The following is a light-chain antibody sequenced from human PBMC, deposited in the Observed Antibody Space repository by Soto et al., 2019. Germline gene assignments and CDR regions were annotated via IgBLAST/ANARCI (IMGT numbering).Light chain of an antibody. CDR3: QQRSNWPRVT. CDR1: QSVSSY. J-gene: IGKJ4*01. Sequence: EIGLTQSPSTLSLSPGERVTLSCRASQSVSSYLAWYQQKPGQAPRLLIYDASNRATGIPARFSGSGSGTDFTLTISSLEPEDFAVYYCQQRSNWPRVTFGGGTKVEIK. V-gene: IGKV3-11*01. CDR2: DAS.